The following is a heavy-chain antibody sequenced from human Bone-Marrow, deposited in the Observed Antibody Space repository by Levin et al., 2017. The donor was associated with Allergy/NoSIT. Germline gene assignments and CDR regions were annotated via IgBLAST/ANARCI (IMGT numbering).Heavy chain of an antibody. Sequence: GGSLRLSCKASGFNFDHYDMNWVRQAPGKGLEWISYISTGGGTIYYADSVKGRFTISRDNAKRSIFLQMDSLRGDDTAVYYCVRDVGDSQGFDPWGQGTLVIVSS. CDR1: GFNFDHYD. CDR3: VRDVGDSQGFDP. V-gene: IGHV3-48*03. J-gene: IGHJ5*02. CDR2: ISTGGGTI. D-gene: IGHD2-21*02.